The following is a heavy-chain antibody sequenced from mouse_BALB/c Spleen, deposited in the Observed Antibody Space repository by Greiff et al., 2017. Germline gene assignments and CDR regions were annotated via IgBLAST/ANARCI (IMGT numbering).Heavy chain of an antibody. V-gene: IGHV1-54*01. J-gene: IGHJ4*01. CDR2: INPGSGGT. CDR1: GYAFTNYL. D-gene: IGHD2-3*01. Sequence: VKVVESGAELVRPGTSVKVSCKASGYAFTNYLIEWVKQRPGQGLEWIGVINPGSGGTNYNEKFKGKATLTADKSSSTAYMQLKSLTSEDSAVYYCARSMIVYAMDYWGQGTSVTVSS. CDR3: ARSMIVYAMDY.